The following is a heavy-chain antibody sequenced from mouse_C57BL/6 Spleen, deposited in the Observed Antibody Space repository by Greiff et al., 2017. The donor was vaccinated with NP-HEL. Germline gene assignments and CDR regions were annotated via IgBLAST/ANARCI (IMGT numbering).Heavy chain of an antibody. Sequence: EVQLQQSGAELVRPGASVKLSCTASGFNIKDDYMHWVKQRPEQGLEWIGWIDPENGDTEYASKFQGKATITADTSSNTSYLQLSSLTSEDTAVYYCTIYDDYYKAMDYWGQGTSVTVSS. J-gene: IGHJ4*01. V-gene: IGHV14-4*01. CDR3: TIYDDYYKAMDY. CDR2: IDPENGDT. CDR1: GFNIKDDY. D-gene: IGHD2-3*01.